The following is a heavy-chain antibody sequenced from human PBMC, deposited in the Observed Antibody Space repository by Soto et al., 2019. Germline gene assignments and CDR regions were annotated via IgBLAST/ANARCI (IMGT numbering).Heavy chain of an antibody. CDR2: IYGSGRGI. CDR1: GLPHSSFA. CDR3: AKDAVYNDGLWLMDH. Sequence: GGSLRLSCTASGLPHSSFAMMWVRQAPGKGLECVSGIYGSGRGIEYADSVKGRFTISRDNSKNTVYLQMTDLRADDTAIYYCAKDAVYNDGLWLMDHWGQGTQVAVSS. J-gene: IGHJ4*02. D-gene: IGHD2-21*01. V-gene: IGHV3-23*05.